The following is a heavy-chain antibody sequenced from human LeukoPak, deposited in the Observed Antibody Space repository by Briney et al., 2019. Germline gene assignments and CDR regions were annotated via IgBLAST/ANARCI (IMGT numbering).Heavy chain of an antibody. D-gene: IGHD1-1*01. J-gene: IGHJ6*02. V-gene: IGHV5-51*01. CDR3: ARQDDHMAQAYGMDV. CDR2: IYPGDSDT. CDR1: GYSFTGYW. Sequence: GESLKISCKGSGYSFTGYWIGWVRQMPGKGLEWMGIIYPGDSDTRYSPSFQGQVTISADKSISTAYLQWSSLKASDTAMYYCARQDDHMAQAYGMDVWGQGTTVTVSS.